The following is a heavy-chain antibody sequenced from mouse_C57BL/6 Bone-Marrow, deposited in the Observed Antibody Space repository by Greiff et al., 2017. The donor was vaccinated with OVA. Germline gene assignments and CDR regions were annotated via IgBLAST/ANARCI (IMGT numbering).Heavy chain of an antibody. CDR1: GYSFTGYC. D-gene: IGHD2-10*01. J-gene: IGHJ2*01. Sequence: VQLKESGPELVKPGASVKISCKASGYSFTGYCMNWVKQSPEKSLEWIGEINPSTGGTTYTQKFKAKATLTVNKSSSTAYMQLKSLTSEDSAVYYCARGGLLLFDYWGQGTTLTVSS. CDR2: INPSTGGT. V-gene: IGHV1-42*01. CDR3: ARGGLLLFDY.